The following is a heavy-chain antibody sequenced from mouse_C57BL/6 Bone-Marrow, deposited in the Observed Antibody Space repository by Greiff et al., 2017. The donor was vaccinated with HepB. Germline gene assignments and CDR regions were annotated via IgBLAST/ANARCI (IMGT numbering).Heavy chain of an antibody. J-gene: IGHJ4*01. CDR3: ARLPPEGAMDY. V-gene: IGHV5-12*01. Sequence: EVQLVESGGGLVQPGGSLKLSCAASGFTFSDYYMYWVRQTPEKRLEWVAYISNGGGSTYYPDTVKGRFTISRDNAKNTLYLQMSRLKSEDTAMYYCARLPPEGAMDYWGQGTSVTVSS. CDR2: ISNGGGST. CDR1: GFTFSDYY.